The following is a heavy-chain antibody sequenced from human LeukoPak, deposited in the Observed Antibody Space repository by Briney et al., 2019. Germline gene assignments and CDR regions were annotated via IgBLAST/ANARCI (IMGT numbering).Heavy chain of an antibody. Sequence: PGGSLRLSCAASGFTFSSYAMSWVRQAPGKGLEWVSPISGSGGSTYYADSVKGRFTISRDNSKNTLYLQMNSLRAEDTAVYYCAKSTPRYSSGWYYFDYWGQGTLVTVSS. J-gene: IGHJ4*02. CDR1: GFTFSSYA. CDR3: AKSTPRYSSGWYYFDY. CDR2: ISGSGGST. V-gene: IGHV3-23*01. D-gene: IGHD6-19*01.